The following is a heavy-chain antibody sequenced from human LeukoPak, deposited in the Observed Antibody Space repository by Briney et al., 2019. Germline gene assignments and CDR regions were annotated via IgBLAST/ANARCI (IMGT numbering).Heavy chain of an antibody. J-gene: IGHJ4*02. V-gene: IGHV1-46*01. CDR3: ARERMIFGVVIFGFGRFDY. CDR2: INPSGGST. Sequence: GASVKVSCKASGYTFTSYYMHWVRQAPGQGLEWMGIINPSGGSTSYAQKFQGRVTMTRDMSTSTVYMELSSLRSEDTAVYYCARERMIFGVVIFGFGRFDYWGQGTLVTVSS. CDR1: GYTFTSYY. D-gene: IGHD3-3*01.